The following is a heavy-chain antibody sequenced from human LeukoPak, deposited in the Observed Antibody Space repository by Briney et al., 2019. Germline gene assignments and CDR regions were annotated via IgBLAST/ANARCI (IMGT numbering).Heavy chain of an antibody. CDR1: GFSLSNSAMG. CDR3: VQIRSGDNGGCFDY. V-gene: IGHV2-26*01. J-gene: IGHJ4*02. D-gene: IGHD2-21*02. Sequence: SGPTLVKPTETLTLTCIVSGFSLSNSAMGVSWIRQPPGMAPEWLSHTFSTDDKDTSYSSPSLKSRLTISKDTSKSQVVLTMTKMHPVDTATYYCVQIRSGDNGGCFDYWGQGTLVTVSS. CDR2: TFSTDDKDT.